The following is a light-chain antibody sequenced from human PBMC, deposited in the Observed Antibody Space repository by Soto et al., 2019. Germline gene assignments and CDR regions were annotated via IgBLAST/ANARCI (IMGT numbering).Light chain of an antibody. V-gene: IGKV1-13*02. Sequence: AILLTQYPSSLSSSVGDRVTITCRASQGIDSSFAWYQQKPGKAPKLLIYDASNLESGVPSRFSGSGSGTEFTLTISSLQPDDFATYYCQQCNSPYTFGQG. CDR1: QGIDSS. CDR3: QQCNSPYT. J-gene: IGKJ2*01. CDR2: DAS.